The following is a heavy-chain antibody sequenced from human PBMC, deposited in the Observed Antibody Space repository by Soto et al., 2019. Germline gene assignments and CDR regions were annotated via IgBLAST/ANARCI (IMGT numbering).Heavy chain of an antibody. CDR3: ARVYYYDSSGYYRGDDAFDI. CDR1: GYTFTSYA. CDR2: INAGNGNT. D-gene: IGHD3-22*01. V-gene: IGHV1-3*01. J-gene: IGHJ3*02. Sequence: QVQLVQSGAEVKKPGASVKVSCKASGYTFTSYAMHWVRQAPGQRLEWMGWINAGNGNTKYSQKFQGRVTITRDTSASTAYMELSSLRSEDTAVYYCARVYYYDSSGYYRGDDAFDIWGQGTMVTVSS.